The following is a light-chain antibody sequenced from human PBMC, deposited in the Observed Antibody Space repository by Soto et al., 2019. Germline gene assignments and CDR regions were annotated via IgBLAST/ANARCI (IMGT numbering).Light chain of an antibody. CDR2: DAS. J-gene: IGKJ1*01. Sequence: DIQITQSPSTLSASVVNDVTITCRASQRISTWLAWYQQKPGKARKLLCSDASSLETGVPSSYSGSGSGTEFTLTINSLQPDDFATYYCKQYKSYWTFGQGTKVDIK. CDR1: QRISTW. CDR3: KQYKSYWT. V-gene: IGKV1-5*01.